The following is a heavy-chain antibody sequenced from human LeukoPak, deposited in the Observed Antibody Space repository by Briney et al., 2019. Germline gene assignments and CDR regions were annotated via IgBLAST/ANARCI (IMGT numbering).Heavy chain of an antibody. CDR2: IRGSGGST. J-gene: IGHJ6*03. CDR3: ARIAGGYYYYYYMDV. V-gene: IGHV3-23*01. D-gene: IGHD2-15*01. Sequence: PGGSLRLSCAASGFTFSNYVMSWVRQAPGKGLEWVSGIRGSGGSTYYADSVKGRFTISRDNAKNSLYLQMNSLRAEDTAVYYCARIAGGYYYYYYMDVWGKGTTVTISS. CDR1: GFTFSNYV.